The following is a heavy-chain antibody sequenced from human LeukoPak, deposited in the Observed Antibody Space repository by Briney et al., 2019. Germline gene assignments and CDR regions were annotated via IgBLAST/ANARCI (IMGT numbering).Heavy chain of an antibody. Sequence: GESLKISCKGSGYSFTNYWIGWVRQMPGKGLEWMGIIYPGDSVTRYSPSFQGQVTISADKSISTAYLQWSSLKASDTAMFYCARVSYDYIWGIIYYFDYWGQGTLVTVSS. V-gene: IGHV5-51*01. CDR2: IYPGDSVT. CDR1: GYSFTNYW. J-gene: IGHJ4*02. CDR3: ARVSYDYIWGIIYYFDY. D-gene: IGHD3-16*01.